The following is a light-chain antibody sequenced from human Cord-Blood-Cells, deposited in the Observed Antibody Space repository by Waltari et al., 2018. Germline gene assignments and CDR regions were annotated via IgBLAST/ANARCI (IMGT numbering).Light chain of an antibody. V-gene: IGKV3-20*01. CDR3: QQYGSSPLT. CDR1: QSVSSSY. J-gene: IGKJ1*01. Sequence: DIVLTQSPGTLSLSPGERDTLSCRASQSVSSSYLAWDQQKPGQAPRLLIYGASSRATGIPDRFSGSWSGTDFTLTISRLEPEDFAVYYCQQYGSSPLTFGQGTKVEIK. CDR2: GAS.